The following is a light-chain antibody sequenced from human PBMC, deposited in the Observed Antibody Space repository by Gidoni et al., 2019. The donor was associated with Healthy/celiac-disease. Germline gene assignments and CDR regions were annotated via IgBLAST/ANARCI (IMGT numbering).Light chain of an antibody. CDR1: QSLLHSNGYNY. J-gene: IGKJ2*01. Sequence: DIVMTQSPLSLPVTPGEPASISCRSSQSLLHSNGYNYLDWYLQKPGQSPQLQIYLGSNRASGVPDRFSGSGSGTDFTLKISRVEAEDVGVYYCMQALQTPRYTFGQGTKLEIK. CDR3: MQALQTPRYT. CDR2: LGS. V-gene: IGKV2-28*01.